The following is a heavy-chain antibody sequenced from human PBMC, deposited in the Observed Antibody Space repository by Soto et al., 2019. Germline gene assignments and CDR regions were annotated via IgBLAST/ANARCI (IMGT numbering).Heavy chain of an antibody. Sequence: EVQLVESGGGLVQPGGSLRLSCAASGFTFSSYEMNWVRQAPGKGLEWVSYISSSGSTIYYADSVKGRFTISRDNAKNSLYLQMNSLRAEDTAVYYCARPATVFRGPFDIWGQGTMVTVSS. V-gene: IGHV3-48*03. CDR1: GFTFSSYE. CDR2: ISSSGSTI. D-gene: IGHD4-17*01. J-gene: IGHJ3*02. CDR3: ARPATVFRGPFDI.